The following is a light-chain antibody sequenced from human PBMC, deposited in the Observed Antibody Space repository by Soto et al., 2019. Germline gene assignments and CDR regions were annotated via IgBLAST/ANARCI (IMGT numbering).Light chain of an antibody. Sequence: DIQMTHSPSSLSASVGDRVTITCRASQSISSYLNWYQQKPGKAPKFLIYAASSLQSGVPSRFSGSGSGTDFTLTISSLQPEDFATYYCQQTYSTPYTFGQGTKVEIK. CDR1: QSISSY. CDR3: QQTYSTPYT. V-gene: IGKV1-39*01. J-gene: IGKJ2*01. CDR2: AAS.